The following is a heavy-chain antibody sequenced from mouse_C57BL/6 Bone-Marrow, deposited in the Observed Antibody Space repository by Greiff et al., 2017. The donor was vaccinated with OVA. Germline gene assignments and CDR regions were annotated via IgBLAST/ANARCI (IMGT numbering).Heavy chain of an antibody. J-gene: IGHJ3*01. D-gene: IGHD2-4*01. CDR1: GYTFTDYY. V-gene: IGHV1-19*01. Sequence: EVKLMESGPVLVKPGASVKMSCKASGYTFTDYYMNWVKQSHGKSLEWIGVINPYNGGTSYNQKFKGKATLTVDKSSSTAYMELNSLTSEDSAVYYCASLDFPFAYWGQGTLVTVSA. CDR3: ASLDFPFAY. CDR2: INPYNGGT.